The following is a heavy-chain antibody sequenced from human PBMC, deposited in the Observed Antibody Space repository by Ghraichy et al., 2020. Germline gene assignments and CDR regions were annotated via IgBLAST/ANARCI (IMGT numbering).Heavy chain of an antibody. CDR1: GYTFTGYY. Sequence: ASVKVSCKASGYTFTGYYMHWVRQAPGQGLEWMGWINPNSGGTNYAQKFQGWVTMTRDTSISTAYMELSRLRSDDTAVYYCARDTNYDFFYGMDVWGQGTTVTVSS. V-gene: IGHV1-2*04. CDR3: ARDTNYDFFYGMDV. D-gene: IGHD3-3*01. CDR2: INPNSGGT. J-gene: IGHJ6*02.